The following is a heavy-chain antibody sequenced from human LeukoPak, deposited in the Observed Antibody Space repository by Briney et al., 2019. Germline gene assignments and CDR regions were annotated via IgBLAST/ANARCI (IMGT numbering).Heavy chain of an antibody. CDR2: INPNSGGT. CDR3: ARDFFGQWLVQNLNWFDP. V-gene: IGHV1-2*02. Sequence: ASVTVSCKASGYTFTGYYMHWVRQAPGQGLEWMGWINPNSGGTNYAQKFQGRVTMTRDTSISTAYMELSRLRPDDTAVYYCARDFFGQWLVQNLNWFDPWGQGTLVTVSS. CDR1: GYTFTGYY. D-gene: IGHD6-19*01. J-gene: IGHJ5*02.